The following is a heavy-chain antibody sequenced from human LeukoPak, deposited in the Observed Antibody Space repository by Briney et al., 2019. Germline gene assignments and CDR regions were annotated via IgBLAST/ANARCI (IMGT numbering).Heavy chain of an antibody. V-gene: IGHV3-11*06. CDR3: ARDQEDYVWGSYRSIDY. D-gene: IGHD3-16*02. CDR2: ISSSSSYT. Sequence: GGSLRLFCAASRFPFSDYYMSCMRQAPGKGLEWVSYISSSSSYTNYADSEKGRFTISRDHAKNSLYLQMNIMIAEDKAVYYCARDQEDYVWGSYRSIDYWGQGTLVSVSS. CDR1: RFPFSDYY. J-gene: IGHJ4*02.